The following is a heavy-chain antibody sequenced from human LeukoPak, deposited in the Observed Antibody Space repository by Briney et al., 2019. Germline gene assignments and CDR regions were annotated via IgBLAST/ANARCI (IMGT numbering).Heavy chain of an antibody. J-gene: IGHJ5*02. CDR3: ARHSPKLWLHFNWFDP. D-gene: IGHD5-18*01. CDR1: GGSISSYY. CDR2: IYYSGST. V-gene: IGHV4-59*08. Sequence: SETLSLTCTVSGGSISSYYWSWIRQPSGKGLEWIGYIYYSGSTNYNPSLKSRVTISVDTSKNQFSLKLSSVTAADTAVYYCARHSPKLWLHFNWFDPWGQGTLVTVSS.